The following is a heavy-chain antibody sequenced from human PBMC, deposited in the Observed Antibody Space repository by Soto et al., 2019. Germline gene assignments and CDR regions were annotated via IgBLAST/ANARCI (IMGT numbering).Heavy chain of an antibody. CDR3: ARDFVPDYTVTTHVNWFDP. CDR1: GGSISSYY. CDR2: IYYSGST. V-gene: IGHV4-59*01. Sequence: SETLSLTCTVSGGSISSYYWGWVRQPPGKGPEWIGYIYYSGSTNYNPSLKSRVTISVDTSKNQFSLKLSSVTAADTAVYYCARDFVPDYTVTTHVNWFDPSGQGTLVTVSS. D-gene: IGHD4-17*01. J-gene: IGHJ5*02.